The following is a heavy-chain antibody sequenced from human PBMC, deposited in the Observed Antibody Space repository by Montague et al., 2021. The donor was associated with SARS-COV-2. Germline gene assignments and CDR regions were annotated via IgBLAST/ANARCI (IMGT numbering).Heavy chain of an antibody. D-gene: IGHD3-22*01. CDR2: INRRGST. V-gene: IGHV4-34*01. Sequence: SETLSLTCAVYGGSFSGYYWSWIRQPPGKGLEWIGEINRRGSTNYNPSLKSRVTISVDTSKNQFSLKLSSVTAADTAVYYCASPTYYYDSSGTDAFDIWGQGTMVTASS. CDR1: GGSFSGYY. J-gene: IGHJ3*02. CDR3: ASPTYYYDSSGTDAFDI.